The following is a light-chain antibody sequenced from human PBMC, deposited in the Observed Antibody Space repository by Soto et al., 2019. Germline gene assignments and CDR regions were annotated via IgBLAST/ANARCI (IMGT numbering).Light chain of an antibody. CDR1: QSVGTY. Sequence: EIVLTQSPATLSLSPGERATFSCRASQSVGTYLAWYQQKPGQAPRLLIYDASNRATGIPARFSGSGSGTDFTLSITSLEPEDFAVYYCQQYCNWPPYTFGQGTKLEIK. CDR2: DAS. V-gene: IGKV3-11*01. J-gene: IGKJ2*01. CDR3: QQYCNWPPYT.